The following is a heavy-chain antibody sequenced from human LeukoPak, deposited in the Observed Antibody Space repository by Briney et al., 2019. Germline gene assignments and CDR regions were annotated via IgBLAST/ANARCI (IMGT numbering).Heavy chain of an antibody. CDR1: GYTFTSYY. D-gene: IGHD4-23*01. CDR3: ARVPPTRGGISVESFDY. V-gene: IGHV1-46*01. Sequence: GASVKVSCKASGYTFTSYYMHWVRQAPGQGLEWMGIINPSGGSTSYAQKFQGRVTMTRDTSTSTVYMELSSLRSEDTAVYYCARVPPTRGGISVESFDYWGQGTLVTVSS. J-gene: IGHJ4*02. CDR2: INPSGGST.